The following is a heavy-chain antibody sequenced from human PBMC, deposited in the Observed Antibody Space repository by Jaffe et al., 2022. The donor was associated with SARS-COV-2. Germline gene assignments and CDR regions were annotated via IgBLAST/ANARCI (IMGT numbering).Heavy chain of an antibody. D-gene: IGHD3-3*01. J-gene: IGHJ4*02. Sequence: QVQLQESGPGLVKPSQTLSLTCTVSGGSISSGSYYWSWIRQPAGKGLEWIGRIYTSGSTNYNPSLKSRVTISVDTSKNQFSLKLSSVTAADTAVYYCASDDFWSGYYIWGQGTLVTVSS. CDR2: IYTSGST. V-gene: IGHV4-61*02. CDR3: ASDDFWSGYYI. CDR1: GGSISSGSYY.